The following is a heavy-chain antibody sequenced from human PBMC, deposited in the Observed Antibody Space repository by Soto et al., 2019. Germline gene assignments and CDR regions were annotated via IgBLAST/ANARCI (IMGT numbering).Heavy chain of an antibody. J-gene: IGHJ4*02. V-gene: IGHV1-69*12. CDR2: IIPIFGTA. CDR3: ARGGSAAAGTFGY. D-gene: IGHD6-13*01. CDR1: GGTFSSYA. Sequence: QVQLVQSGAEVKKPGSSVKVSCKASGGTFSSYAISWVRQAPGQGLEWMGGIIPIFGTANYAQKFQGRVTITAEESTGRAYMELSSLRSEDTAVYYCARGGSAAAGTFGYWGQGTLVTVSS.